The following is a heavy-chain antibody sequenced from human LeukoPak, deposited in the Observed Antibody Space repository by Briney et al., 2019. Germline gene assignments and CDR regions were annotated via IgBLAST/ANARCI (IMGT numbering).Heavy chain of an antibody. CDR3: ARAVIGGALYYFDC. V-gene: IGHV3-53*01. CDR2: ICSGGNT. CDR1: RFTASSDY. D-gene: IGHD3-16*01. J-gene: IGHJ4*02. Sequence: GGSLRLSSAASRFTASSDYMSWVREAPGKGLRWCSVICSGGNTYYADSVQGRFTVSTDISKNTPYLQMNSLRAEATAVYFCARAVIGGALYYFDCWGQGTLVTVSS.